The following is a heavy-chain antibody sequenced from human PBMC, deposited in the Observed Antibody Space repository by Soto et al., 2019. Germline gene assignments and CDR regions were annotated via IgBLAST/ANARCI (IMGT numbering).Heavy chain of an antibody. Sequence: GASVKVSCKTSGYSFTDYKLHWGRQAPGQGLEGMGWVDPNGGGSNSAQKFQGSVTMTWDTSITTAYLDLTRLTTNDTATYFCATWVDYGDFEGFDFWG. CDR2: VDPNGGGS. D-gene: IGHD4-17*01. CDR3: ATWVDYGDFEGFDF. CDR1: GYSFTDYK. V-gene: IGHV1-2*04. J-gene: IGHJ4*01.